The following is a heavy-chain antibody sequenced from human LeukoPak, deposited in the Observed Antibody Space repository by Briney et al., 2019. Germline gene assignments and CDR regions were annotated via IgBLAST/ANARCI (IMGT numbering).Heavy chain of an antibody. CDR3: ARDRRYCSGGSCYWPNWFDP. J-gene: IGHJ5*02. D-gene: IGHD2-15*01. CDR1: GGSFSGYY. CDR2: INHSGST. Sequence: SETLSLTCAVYGGSFSGYYWSWIRQPPGKGLEWIGEINHSGSTNYNPSLKSRVTISVDTSKNQFSLKLSPVTAADTAVYYCARDRRYCSGGSCYWPNWFDPWGQGTLVTVSS. V-gene: IGHV4-34*01.